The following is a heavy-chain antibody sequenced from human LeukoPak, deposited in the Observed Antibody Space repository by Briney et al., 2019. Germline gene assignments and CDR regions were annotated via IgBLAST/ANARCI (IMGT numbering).Heavy chain of an antibody. V-gene: IGHV4-4*02. J-gene: IGHJ4*03. Sequence: SGTLCLTCAVPGGSILSTNWWSWFRQPPGRGLEWIGEVHLSGASNYNPSLKSRVNMSIDKSRNQLSLELTSVTAADTAMYYCARESGAFSPFGFWGHGTIVTVSS. CDR3: ARESGAFSPFGF. CDR2: VHLSGAS. D-gene: IGHD1-26*01. CDR1: GGSILSTNW.